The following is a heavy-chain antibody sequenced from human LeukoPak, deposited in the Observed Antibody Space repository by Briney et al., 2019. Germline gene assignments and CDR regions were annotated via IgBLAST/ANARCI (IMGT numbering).Heavy chain of an antibody. CDR1: GFTFSSYA. V-gene: IGHV3-64D*06. J-gene: IGHJ4*02. CDR3: AKGDGGNSQPDY. Sequence: GESLRLSCSASGFTFSSYAMHWVRQAPGKGLEFVSAISTTGGSTYYADSVKGRFTISRDNSKNTLYLQMSSLRAEDTAMYYCAKGDGGNSQPDYWGEGTLVTVFS. D-gene: IGHD4-23*01. CDR2: ISTTGGST.